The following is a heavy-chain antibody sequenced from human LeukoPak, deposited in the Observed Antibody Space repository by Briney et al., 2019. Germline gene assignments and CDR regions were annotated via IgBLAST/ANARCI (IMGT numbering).Heavy chain of an antibody. CDR1: GYTFTTYY. Sequence: ASVKVSCKASGYTFTTYYMHWVRQAPGQGLEWMGIINPSGGSTSYAQKFQGRVTMTRDTSTSTVYMELSSLRSEDTAVYYCARDDPTMAIFDYWGQGTLVTVSS. CDR2: INPSGGST. J-gene: IGHJ4*02. V-gene: IGHV1-46*01. CDR3: ARDDPTMAIFDY. D-gene: IGHD3-10*01.